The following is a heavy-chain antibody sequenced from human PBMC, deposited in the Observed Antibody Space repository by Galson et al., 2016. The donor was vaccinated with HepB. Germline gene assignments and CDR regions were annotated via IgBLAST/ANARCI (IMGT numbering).Heavy chain of an antibody. D-gene: IGHD1-26*01. V-gene: IGHV4-59*01. J-gene: IGHJ4*02. CDR2: MDYIGTP. CDR1: GGSIRSYY. Sequence: ETLSLTCNVSGGSIRSYYWSWLRQPPGKGLEWIGYMDYIGTPNYNPSLKSRVTISIDTSKNQFSLKLTSVTAADTAVYYCARNQKWDLKIGTSIVFDYWGQGTLVTASA. CDR3: ARNQKWDLKIGTSIVFDY.